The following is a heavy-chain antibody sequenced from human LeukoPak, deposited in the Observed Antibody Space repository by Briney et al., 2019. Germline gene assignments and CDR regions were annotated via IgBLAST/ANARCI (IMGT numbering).Heavy chain of an antibody. J-gene: IGHJ4*02. CDR3: ARTQRRLDY. V-gene: IGHV3-7*01. CDR1: GFTFSSYW. Sequence: GGSLRHSCAASGFTFSSYWMSWVSQAPGKGVEMVANIKEDGSEKYYVDSVKGGFTISRDNAKNTLYLQMNSLRAEDTAVYYCARTQRRLDYWGQGTLVTVSS. CDR2: IKEDGSEK.